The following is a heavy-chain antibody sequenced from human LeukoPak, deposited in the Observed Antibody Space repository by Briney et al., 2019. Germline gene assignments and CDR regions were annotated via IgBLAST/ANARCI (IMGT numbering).Heavy chain of an antibody. J-gene: IGHJ5*02. CDR2: IYYSGST. CDR1: GGSISSYF. Sequence: PSETLSLTCTVSGGSISSYFWSWVRQPPGKGLEWIGYIYYSGSTKYNPSLKSRVTISLDTSKNQFSLKLTSLTAADTAVYYCARGGGDSSGYYFWFDPWGQGTLVTVSS. CDR3: ARGGGDSSGYYFWFDP. D-gene: IGHD3-22*01. V-gene: IGHV4-59*08.